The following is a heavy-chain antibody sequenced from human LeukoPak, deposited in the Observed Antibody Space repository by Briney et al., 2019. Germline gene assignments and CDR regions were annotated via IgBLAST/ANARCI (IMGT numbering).Heavy chain of an antibody. Sequence: GGSLRLSCAASGFTFSSYWMSWVRQAPGKGLEWVANIKQDGSEKYYVDSVKGRFTISRDNAKNSLNLQMNSLRAEDTAVYYCARDVGEDYYGMDVWGQGTTVTVSS. V-gene: IGHV3-7*01. CDR2: IKQDGSEK. CDR3: ARDVGEDYYGMDV. J-gene: IGHJ6*02. D-gene: IGHD1-26*01. CDR1: GFTFSSYW.